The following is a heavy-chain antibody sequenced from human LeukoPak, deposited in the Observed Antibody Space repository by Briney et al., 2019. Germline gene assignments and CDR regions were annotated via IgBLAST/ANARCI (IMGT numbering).Heavy chain of an antibody. J-gene: IGHJ4*02. CDR3: ARGGALTSFDS. CDR1: GFTFSSYG. D-gene: IGHD1-26*01. V-gene: IGHV1-18*01. CDR2: ISAYNGKT. Sequence: ASVKVSCKASGFTFSSYGISWVRQAPGQGLEWMGWISAYNGKTNYAHKFQGRVTMTTDTSTSTAYMDLRSLRSDDTAVYYCARGGALTSFDSWGQGTLITVSS.